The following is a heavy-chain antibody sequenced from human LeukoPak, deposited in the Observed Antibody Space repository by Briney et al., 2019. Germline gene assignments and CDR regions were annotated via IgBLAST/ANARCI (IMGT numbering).Heavy chain of an antibody. CDR2: ISSSGNTM. Sequence: GGSLRLPCAASGFIFSDYYMAWIRRAPGKGLEWLSYISSSGNTMYYADSVKGRFTISRDNAKNSLYLQMNSLRAEDTAVYYCARDRVVRGVTYYYYYMDVWGKGTTVTISS. J-gene: IGHJ6*03. V-gene: IGHV3-11*04. CDR3: ARDRVVRGVTYYYYYMDV. CDR1: GFIFSDYY. D-gene: IGHD3-10*01.